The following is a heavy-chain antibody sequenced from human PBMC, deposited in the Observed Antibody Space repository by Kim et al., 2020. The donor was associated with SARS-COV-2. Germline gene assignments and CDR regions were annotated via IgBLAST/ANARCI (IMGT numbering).Heavy chain of an antibody. V-gene: IGHV3-21*01. CDR2: ISSSSSYI. CDR1: GFTFSSYS. J-gene: IGHJ6*02. Sequence: GGSLRLSCAASGFTFSSYSMNWVRQAPGKGLEWVSSISSSSSYIYYADSVKGRFTISRDNAKNSLYLQMNSLRAEDTAVYYCASPVIVVVKYGMDVWGQGTTVTVSS. D-gene: IGHD3-22*01. CDR3: ASPVIVVVKYGMDV.